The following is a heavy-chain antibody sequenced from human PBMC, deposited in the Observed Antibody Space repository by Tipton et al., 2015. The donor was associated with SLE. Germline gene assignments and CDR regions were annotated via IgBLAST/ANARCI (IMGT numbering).Heavy chain of an antibody. Sequence: TLSLTCTVSGGSISSYYWSWIRQPPGKGLEWIGNIYYSGSTNYNPSLKSRVTISVDTSKNQFSLKLSSVTAADTAGYYCARWAGPTVNFDYWGQGTLVTVSS. CDR1: GGSISSYY. V-gene: IGHV4-59*01. CDR3: ARWAGPTVNFDY. J-gene: IGHJ4*02. CDR2: IYYSGST. D-gene: IGHD4-11*01.